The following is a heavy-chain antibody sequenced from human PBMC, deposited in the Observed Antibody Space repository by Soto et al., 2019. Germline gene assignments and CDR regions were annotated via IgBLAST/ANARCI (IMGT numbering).Heavy chain of an antibody. CDR2: ISGSGGST. J-gene: IGHJ3*02. D-gene: IGHD2-2*01. Sequence: GGSLILSCAASGFTFSSYAMSWVRQAPGKGLEWVSAISGSGGSTYYADSVKGRFTISRDNSKNTLYLQMNSLRAEDTAVYYCAKVRGDIVVVPGDAFDIWGQGTMVTVSS. V-gene: IGHV3-23*01. CDR3: AKVRGDIVVVPGDAFDI. CDR1: GFTFSSYA.